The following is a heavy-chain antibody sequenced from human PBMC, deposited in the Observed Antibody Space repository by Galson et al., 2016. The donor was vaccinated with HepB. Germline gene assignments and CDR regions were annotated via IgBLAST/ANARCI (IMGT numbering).Heavy chain of an antibody. V-gene: IGHV1-8*02. CDR3: VRVRMTSLALWAYGRDV. CDR1: GYTFTSFD. D-gene: IGHD2-21*01. Sequence: SVKVSCKASGYTFTSFDIQWVRQAAGQGLEWLGWMSPNSGNTGYAQKFHGRVAMTRDTSISTAYLELSSLRSEDTAVYYCVRVRMTSLALWAYGRDVWGKGTTVIVSS. CDR2: MSPNSGNT. J-gene: IGHJ6*04.